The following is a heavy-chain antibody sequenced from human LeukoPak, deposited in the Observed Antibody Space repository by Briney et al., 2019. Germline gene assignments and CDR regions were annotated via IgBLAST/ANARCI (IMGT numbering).Heavy chain of an antibody. Sequence: GGSLRLSCTASGVTLSSYAMSWARQAPGKGLVWVSRINSDGSSTSYADSVKGRFTISRDNAKNTLYLQMNNLRAEDTAVYYCATVDTAWDWGQGTLVTVSS. CDR3: ATVDTAWD. CDR1: GVTLSSYA. D-gene: IGHD5-18*01. V-gene: IGHV3-74*01. CDR2: INSDGSST. J-gene: IGHJ4*02.